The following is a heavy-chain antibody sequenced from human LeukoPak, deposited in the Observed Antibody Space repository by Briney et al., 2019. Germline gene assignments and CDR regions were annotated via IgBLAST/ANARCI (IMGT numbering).Heavy chain of an antibody. CDR1: GGSISNYY. CDR2: IYYSGST. J-gene: IGHJ3*02. V-gene: IGHV4-59*01. CDR3: ASAVSLQAFDI. D-gene: IGHD1-14*01. Sequence: SETLSLTCTVSGGSISNYYWSWIRQPPGKGLEWIGYIYYSGSTNYNPSLKSRVTISVDTSKNQFSLKLSSVTAADTAVYYCASAVSLQAFDIWGQGTMVTVSS.